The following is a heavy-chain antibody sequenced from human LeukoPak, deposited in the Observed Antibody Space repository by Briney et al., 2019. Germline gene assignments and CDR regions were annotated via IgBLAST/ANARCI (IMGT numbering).Heavy chain of an antibody. CDR1: GFTFSSYE. D-gene: IGHD2-2*01. J-gene: IGHJ6*02. CDR3: ARDKHVECSSTSCYAGEYYYYGMDV. V-gene: IGHV3-48*03. CDR2: ISSSGSTI. Sequence: GGSLRLSCAASGFTFSSYEMNWVRQAPGKGLEWVSYISSSGSTICYADSVKGRFTISRDNAKNSLYLQMNSLRAEDTAVYYCARDKHVECSSTSCYAGEYYYYGMDVWVQGTTVTVSS.